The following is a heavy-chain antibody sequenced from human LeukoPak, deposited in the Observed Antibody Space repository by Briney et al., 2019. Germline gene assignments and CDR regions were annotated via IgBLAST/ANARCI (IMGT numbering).Heavy chain of an antibody. D-gene: IGHD2-15*01. V-gene: IGHV3-30*04. CDR1: GFTFSSYA. Sequence: PGRALRLSCAASGFTFSSYAMHWVRQAPGKGLEWVAVISYDGSNKYYADSVKGRFTISRDNSKNTLYLKMNSLRAEDTAVYYCAGEAPPLLDAFDIWGQGTMVTVSS. J-gene: IGHJ3*02. CDR2: ISYDGSNK. CDR3: AGEAPPLLDAFDI.